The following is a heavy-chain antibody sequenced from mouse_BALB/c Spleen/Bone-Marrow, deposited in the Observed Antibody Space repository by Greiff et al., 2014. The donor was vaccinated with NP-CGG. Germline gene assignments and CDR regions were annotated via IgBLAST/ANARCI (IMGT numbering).Heavy chain of an antibody. CDR3: ARSGYYGSSYFDY. Sequence: EVQGAESGPELVKPGASVKISCKASGYSFTGYFMNWVMQSHGKSLEWIGRINPYNGDTFYNQKFKGKATLTVDKSSSTAHMELRSLASEDSAVYYCARSGYYGSSYFDYWGQGTTLTVSS. V-gene: IGHV1-20*02. J-gene: IGHJ2*01. D-gene: IGHD1-1*01. CDR2: INPYNGDT. CDR1: GYSFTGYF.